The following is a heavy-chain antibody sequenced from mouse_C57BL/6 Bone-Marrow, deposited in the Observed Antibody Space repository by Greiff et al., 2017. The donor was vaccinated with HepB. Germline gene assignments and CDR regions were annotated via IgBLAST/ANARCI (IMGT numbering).Heavy chain of an antibody. Sequence: EVQLQESGGGLVKPGGSLKLSCAASGFTFSSYAMSWVRQTPEKRLEWVATISDGGSYTYYPDNVKGRFTISRDNAKNNLYLQMSHLKSEDTAMYYCARDPDYYGRNWYFDVWGTGTTVTVSS. CDR3: ARDPDYYGRNWYFDV. D-gene: IGHD1-1*01. CDR2: ISDGGSYT. J-gene: IGHJ1*03. CDR1: GFTFSSYA. V-gene: IGHV5-4*01.